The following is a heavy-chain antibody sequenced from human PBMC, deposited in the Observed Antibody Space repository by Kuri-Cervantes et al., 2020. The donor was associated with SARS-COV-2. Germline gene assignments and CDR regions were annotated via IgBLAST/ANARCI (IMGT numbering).Heavy chain of an antibody. J-gene: IGHJ4*02. V-gene: IGHV4-34*01. CDR1: GGSFSGYY. CDR3: ARVGPSSSKNYFDY. D-gene: IGHD6-13*01. Sequence: SETLSLTCAVYGGSFSGYYWSWIRQPPGKGLEWIGEINHSGSTNYNPSLKSRVTISVDTSKNQFSLKLSSVTAADTAVYHCARVGPSSSKNYFDYWGQGTLVTVSS. CDR2: INHSGST.